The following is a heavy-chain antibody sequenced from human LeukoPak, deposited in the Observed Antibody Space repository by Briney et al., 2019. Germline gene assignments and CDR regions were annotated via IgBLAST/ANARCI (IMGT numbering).Heavy chain of an antibody. Sequence: QPGGSVRLSCAASGFTVSSNYMSWVRQAPGKGLEWVSIIYSGGSTYYADSVRGRFTISRGNSKNTLYLQMNSLRAEDTAMYYCARVRYIYGYASDIWGQGTMVTVSS. V-gene: IGHV3-53*01. CDR1: GFTVSSNY. J-gene: IGHJ3*02. CDR3: ARVRYIYGYASDI. D-gene: IGHD5-18*01. CDR2: IYSGGST.